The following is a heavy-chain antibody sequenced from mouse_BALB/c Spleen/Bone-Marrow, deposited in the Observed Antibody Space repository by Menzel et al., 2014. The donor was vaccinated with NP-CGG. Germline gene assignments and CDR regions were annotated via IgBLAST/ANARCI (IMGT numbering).Heavy chain of an antibody. D-gene: IGHD2-3*01. Sequence: QVQLQQPGAELVKPGAPVKLSCKASGYTFTSYWMNWVKQRPGRGLEWIGRIDPSDSETHYNQKFKDKATLTVDKSSSTAYIQLSSLTSEDSAVYYCARSHGYYPYWYFDVWGAGTTVTVSS. CDR3: ARSHGYYPYWYFDV. V-gene: IGHV1-69*02. CDR1: GYTFTSYW. J-gene: IGHJ1*01. CDR2: IDPSDSET.